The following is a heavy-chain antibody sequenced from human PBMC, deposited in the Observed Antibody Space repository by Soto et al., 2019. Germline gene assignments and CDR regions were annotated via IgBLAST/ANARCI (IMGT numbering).Heavy chain of an antibody. V-gene: IGHV3-30-3*01. CDR3: ARAGVFGTEGQVSWYAY. CDR2: ISYDGSNK. D-gene: IGHD6-13*01. CDR1: GFTFSRYA. Sequence: GGSLRLSCAASGFTFSRYAMHWVRQAPGKGLDWAAVISYDGSNKYYADSVKGRFTISRDNSKNTLYLQMNSLRAEDTAVYYCARAGVFGTEGQVSWYAYWGQGTLVTVSS. J-gene: IGHJ4*02.